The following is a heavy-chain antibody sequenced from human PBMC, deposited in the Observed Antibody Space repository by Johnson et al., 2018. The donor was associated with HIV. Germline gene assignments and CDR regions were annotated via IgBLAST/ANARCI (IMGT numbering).Heavy chain of an antibody. CDR1: GFTVSSNY. Sequence: VQLVESGGGLVQPGGSLRLSCAASGFTVSSNYMSWVRQAPGKGLEWVSVIYSGGSTYYADSVKGRFTISRDNSKNTLYLQMNSLRAEDTAVYYCAREQTSMVQGVIWAFDIWGQGTMVTVSS. D-gene: IGHD3-10*01. CDR2: IYSGGST. CDR3: AREQTSMVQGVIWAFDI. V-gene: IGHV3-66*01. J-gene: IGHJ3*02.